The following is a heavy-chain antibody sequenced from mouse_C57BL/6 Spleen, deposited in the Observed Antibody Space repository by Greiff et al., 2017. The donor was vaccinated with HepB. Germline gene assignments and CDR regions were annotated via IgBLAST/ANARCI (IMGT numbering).Heavy chain of an antibody. D-gene: IGHD1-1*01. CDR2: INPNYGTT. CDR3: ARETTVVVSDV. J-gene: IGHJ1*03. V-gene: IGHV1-39*01. Sequence: VHVKQSGPELVKPGASVKISCKASGYSLTDYNMNWVKQSNGKRLEWIGVINPNYGTTSYNQKFKGKSTLTVDQSSSTAYMQLNSLTFEDSAVYYGARETTVVVSDVWGTGTTVTVSS. CDR1: GYSLTDYN.